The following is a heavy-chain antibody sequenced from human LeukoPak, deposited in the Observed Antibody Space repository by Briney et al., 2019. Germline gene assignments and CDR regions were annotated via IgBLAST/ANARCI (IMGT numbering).Heavy chain of an antibody. CDR3: ARDLDYSSGYYYSGMDF. Sequence: GGSLRLSCAASGFTFSSYGMHWVRQAPGKGLEWVAVIWYDGSKKYYADSVKGRSTISRDNSKNTLYLQMNSLRAEDTAVYYCARDLDYSSGYYYSGMDFGAQGTTVTVSS. V-gene: IGHV3-33*01. J-gene: IGHJ6*02. CDR2: IWYDGSKK. D-gene: IGHD4-11*01. CDR1: GFTFSSYG.